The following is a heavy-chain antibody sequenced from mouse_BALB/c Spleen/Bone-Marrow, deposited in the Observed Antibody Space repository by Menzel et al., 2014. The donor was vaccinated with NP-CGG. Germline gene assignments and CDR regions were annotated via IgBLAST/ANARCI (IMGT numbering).Heavy chain of an antibody. D-gene: IGHD3-2*02. CDR2: ISSGGSST. J-gene: IGHJ2*01. V-gene: IGHV5-6*02. CDR3: TRRPLQANSYFDC. Sequence: EVMLVESGGDSVKPGGSLKLSCVASGFTFSSYGMSWVRQTPDKRLEWVATISSGGSSTYYPASVKGRFTISRDNAKSTLYLQMSSLNSEDTAMYYCTRRPLQANSYFDCWGQGTTLTVPS. CDR1: GFTFSSYG.